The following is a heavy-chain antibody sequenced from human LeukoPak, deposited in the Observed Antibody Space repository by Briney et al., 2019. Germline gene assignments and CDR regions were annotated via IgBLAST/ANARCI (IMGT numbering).Heavy chain of an antibody. CDR3: ARDVYCSSTSCYYYYGMDV. V-gene: IGHV1-69*04. CDR1: GGTISSYA. Sequence: SVKVSCKASGGTISSYAISWVRQAPGQGLKWMGRIIPILGIANYVQKFQGRVTITVDKSTSTAYMELSSLRSEDTAVYYCARDVYCSSTSCYYYYGMDVWGQGTTVTVSS. D-gene: IGHD2-2*01. CDR2: IIPILGIA. J-gene: IGHJ6*02.